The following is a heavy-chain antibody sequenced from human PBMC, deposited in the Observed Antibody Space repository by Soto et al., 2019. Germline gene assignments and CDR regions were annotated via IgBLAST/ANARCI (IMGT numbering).Heavy chain of an antibody. V-gene: IGHV3-23*02. D-gene: IGHD2-8*02. CDR2: IIGSGIGAYST. J-gene: IGHJ4*02. CDR1: GFAFSNYA. Sequence: GGSLRLSCAASGFAFSNYAMNWVRQAPGKGLEWVPSIIGSGIGAYSTYQIDSVRGRFAVSRDNSKNTVYLQMNDLRAEDTAVYYCAKGTEVSCTGSACYPLDSWGPGTLVTVSS. CDR3: AKGTEVSCTGSACYPLDS.